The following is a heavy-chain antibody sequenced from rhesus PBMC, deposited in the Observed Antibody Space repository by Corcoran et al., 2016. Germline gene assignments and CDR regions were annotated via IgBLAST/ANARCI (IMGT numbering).Heavy chain of an antibody. J-gene: IGHJ3*01. CDR3: AGSHCGDRGCYQAY. D-gene: IGHD2-33*01. V-gene: IGHV4-80*01. CDR1: GASIGTYW. Sequence: QVQLQESGPGLVKPSETLSLTCGVSGASIGTYWWSWIRQPPGKGLEWVGEISGNYGSTSYHPSLESRAPISKDASKNQFSLNLGSVTAADTAVYYCAGSHCGDRGCYQAYWGQGLRVTVSS. CDR2: ISGNYGST.